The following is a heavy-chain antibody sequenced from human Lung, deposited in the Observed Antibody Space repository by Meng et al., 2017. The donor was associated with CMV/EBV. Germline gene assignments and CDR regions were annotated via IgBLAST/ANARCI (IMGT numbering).Heavy chain of an antibody. CDR3: ASFDHIPRRNYFDY. D-gene: IGHD2-21*01. Sequence: QWQLKESGPGLVGPAHTLSLTCTCSGGSMSSGNSYWSWIRQPPGKGLEWIGYIHHSGSAYYNPSLKSRVSISVDTSKNQFSLNLNSMTAADTAVYYCASFDHIPRRNYFDYWGQGTLVTVSS. V-gene: IGHV4-30-4*01. J-gene: IGHJ4*02. CDR1: GGSMSSGNSY. CDR2: IHHSGSA.